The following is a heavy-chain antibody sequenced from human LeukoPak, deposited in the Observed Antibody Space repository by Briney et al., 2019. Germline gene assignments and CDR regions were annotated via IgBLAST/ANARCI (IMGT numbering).Heavy chain of an antibody. Sequence: GGSLTLSCTASGISLGDYAMSWFRQAPGKGREGVGFIRSKGSGGTTEYAASVKGRFTISRDDSKSIAYLQMISLKTEDTAVYYCTRGGSGSSPRVSDYYYYMDVWGKGTTVTISS. V-gene: IGHV3-49*03. J-gene: IGHJ6*03. CDR1: GISLGDYA. CDR2: IRSKGSGGTT. D-gene: IGHD3-10*01. CDR3: TRGGSGSSPRVSDYYYYMDV.